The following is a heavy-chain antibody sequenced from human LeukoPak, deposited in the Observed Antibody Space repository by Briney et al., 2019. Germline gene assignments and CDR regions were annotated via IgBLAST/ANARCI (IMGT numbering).Heavy chain of an antibody. CDR3: ARGLRYFDWLPVFDY. J-gene: IGHJ4*02. D-gene: IGHD3-9*01. Sequence: PSETLSLTCTVSGGSISSYYWSWIRQPPGKGLEWIGYIYYSGSTNYNPSLKSRVTISVDTSKNQFSLKLSSVTAADTAVYYCARGLRYFDWLPVFDYWGQGTLVTVSS. V-gene: IGHV4-59*01. CDR1: GGSISSYY. CDR2: IYYSGST.